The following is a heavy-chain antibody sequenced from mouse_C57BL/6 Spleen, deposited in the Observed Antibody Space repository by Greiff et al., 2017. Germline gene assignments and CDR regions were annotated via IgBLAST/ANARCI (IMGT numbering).Heavy chain of an antibody. Sequence: EVKLMESGAELVKPGASVKLSCTASGFNIKDYYMHWVKQRTEQGLEWIGRIDPEDGETKYAPKFQGKATITADTSSNTAYLQLSSLTSEDTAVYYCARSRAWENGCYFDYWGQGTTLTVSS. D-gene: IGHD4-1*01. CDR2: IDPEDGET. CDR3: ARSRAWENGCYFDY. V-gene: IGHV14-2*01. J-gene: IGHJ2*01. CDR1: GFNIKDYY.